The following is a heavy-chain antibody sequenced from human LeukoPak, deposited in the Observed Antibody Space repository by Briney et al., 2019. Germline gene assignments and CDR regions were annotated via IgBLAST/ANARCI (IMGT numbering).Heavy chain of an antibody. Sequence: SETLSLTCTVSGGSINFYYWSWIRQPAGKGLEWIGRIYSTGSTNYSPSLKSRVTMSVDTSKNQFSLKLSSVTAADTAVYYCATFAGAGGYFDYWGQGTLVTVSS. D-gene: IGHD6-19*01. V-gene: IGHV4-4*07. CDR1: GGSINFYY. J-gene: IGHJ4*02. CDR2: IYSTGST. CDR3: ATFAGAGGYFDY.